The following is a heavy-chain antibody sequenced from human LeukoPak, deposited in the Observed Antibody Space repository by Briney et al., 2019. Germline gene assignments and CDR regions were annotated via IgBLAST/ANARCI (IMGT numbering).Heavy chain of an antibody. V-gene: IGHV1-18*01. CDR2: ISAYNGNT. J-gene: IGHJ4*02. Sequence: ASVKVSCKASGYTFTSYGISWVRQAPGQGLEWMGWISAYNGNTNYAQKLQGRVTMTTDTSTSAAYMELRRLRSDDTAVYYCARDVESSGYYSLWGQGTLVTVSS. CDR1: GYTFTSYG. D-gene: IGHD3-22*01. CDR3: ARDVESSGYYSL.